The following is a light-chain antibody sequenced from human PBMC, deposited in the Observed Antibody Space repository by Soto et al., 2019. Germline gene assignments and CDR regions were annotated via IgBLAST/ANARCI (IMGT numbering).Light chain of an antibody. Sequence: QSALTQPPSASGSPGQSVTISCTGTSSAVGGYNYVSWYQQHPGKAPKLMIYEVSKRPSGVPERFSGSKSGNTASLTVSGLQAADEADYYCSSYAGSNRGVFGGGTQVTVL. J-gene: IGLJ2*01. CDR3: SSYAGSNRGV. CDR1: SSAVGGYNY. CDR2: EVS. V-gene: IGLV2-8*01.